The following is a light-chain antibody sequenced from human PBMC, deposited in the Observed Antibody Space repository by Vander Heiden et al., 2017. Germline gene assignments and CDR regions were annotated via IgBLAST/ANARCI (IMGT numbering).Light chain of an antibody. CDR1: QSVLYSSNNKNY. J-gene: IGKJ4*01. CDR3: QQYDSTPALT. CDR2: WAS. Sequence: DIVMTQSPDSLAVSLGERATINCKSSQSVLYSSNNKNYLAWYQQKPGQPPKLLIYWASTRESGVPDRFSGSRSGTDFTLTISSLQAEDVAVYYCQQYDSTPALTFGGGTKVEIK. V-gene: IGKV4-1*01.